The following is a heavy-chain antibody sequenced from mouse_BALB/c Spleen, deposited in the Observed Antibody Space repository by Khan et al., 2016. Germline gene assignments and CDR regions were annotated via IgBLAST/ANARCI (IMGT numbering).Heavy chain of an antibody. V-gene: IGHV5-17*02. CDR1: GFTFSDFG. D-gene: IGHD2-1*01. CDR3: ARHYGNYERGWFAY. CDR2: ISSGSSAI. Sequence: EVELVESGGGLVQPGGSRKLSCAASGFTFSDFGMHWVRQAPEKGLEWVAYISSGSSAIYYEDTVKGRFTISSDNPKNTRCLQMTSLRSEDTAMYYCARHYGNYERGWFAYWGQGTLVTVSA. J-gene: IGHJ3*01.